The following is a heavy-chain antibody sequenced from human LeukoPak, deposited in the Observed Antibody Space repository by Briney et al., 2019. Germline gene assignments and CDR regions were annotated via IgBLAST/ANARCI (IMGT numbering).Heavy chain of an antibody. CDR3: ARALVPYYFDY. V-gene: IGHV4-31*03. CDR2: IYYSGST. CDR1: GGSISSGGYY. D-gene: IGHD2-8*02. Sequence: PSETLSLTCTVSGGSISSGGYYWSWIRQHPGKGLEWIGYIYYSGSTYYNPSPKSRVTISVDTSKNQFSLKLSSATAADTAVYYCARALVPYYFDYWGQGTLVTVSS. J-gene: IGHJ4*02.